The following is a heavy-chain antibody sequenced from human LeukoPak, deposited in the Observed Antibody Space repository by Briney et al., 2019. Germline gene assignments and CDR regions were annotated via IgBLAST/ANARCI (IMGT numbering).Heavy chain of an antibody. Sequence: ASVKVSCKASGYTFTGYFMHWVRQAPGQGLDWMGWINPNTGGNKYARKFQGSVTVTRDTSIGTAYMGLSTVTSDDTAVYFCARVHATGYFSLDLGYWGQGTLVTVSS. D-gene: IGHD3-9*01. CDR3: ARVHATGYFSLDLGY. V-gene: IGHV1-2*02. CDR2: INPNTGGN. CDR1: GYTFTGYF. J-gene: IGHJ4*02.